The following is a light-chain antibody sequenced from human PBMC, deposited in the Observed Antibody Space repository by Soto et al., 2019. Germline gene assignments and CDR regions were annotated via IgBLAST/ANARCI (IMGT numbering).Light chain of an antibody. V-gene: IGKV3-11*01. J-gene: IGKJ1*01. CDR2: DAS. CDR3: QQTYGTPAWT. Sequence: EIVLTQSPATLSLSPGERATLSCRASQSVSSYLAWYQQKPGQAPRLLIYDASNRATGIPARFSGNGSGTDFTLTISSLQPEDFAIYYCQQTYGTPAWTFGQGTKVDIK. CDR1: QSVSSY.